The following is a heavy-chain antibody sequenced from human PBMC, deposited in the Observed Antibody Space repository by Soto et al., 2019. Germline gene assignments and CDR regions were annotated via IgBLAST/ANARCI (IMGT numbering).Heavy chain of an antibody. V-gene: IGHV4-34*01. CDR2: INHSGST. J-gene: IGHJ5*02. CDR1: GGSFSGYY. Sequence: LSLTCAVYGGSFSGYYWSWIRQPPGKGLEWIGEINHSGSTNYNPSLKSRVTISVDTSKNQFSLKLSSVTAADTAVYYCARGGRRYCSTTSCNWFDPWGQGTLVTVSS. CDR3: ARGGRRYCSTTSCNWFDP. D-gene: IGHD2-2*01.